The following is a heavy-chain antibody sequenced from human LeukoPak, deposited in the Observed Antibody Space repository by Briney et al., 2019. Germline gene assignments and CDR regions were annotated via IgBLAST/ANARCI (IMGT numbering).Heavy chain of an antibody. J-gene: IGHJ6*02. CDR3: ARLGYYYGSGSYYYYYGMDV. V-gene: IGHV4-59*08. D-gene: IGHD3-10*01. Sequence: TPSETLSLTCTVSGGSISSYYWSWIRQPPGKGLEWIGYIYYSGSTNYNPSLKSRVTISVDTSKNQFSLKLSSVTAADTAVYYCARLGYYYGSGSYYYYYGMDVWGQGTTVAVSS. CDR1: GGSISSYY. CDR2: IYYSGST.